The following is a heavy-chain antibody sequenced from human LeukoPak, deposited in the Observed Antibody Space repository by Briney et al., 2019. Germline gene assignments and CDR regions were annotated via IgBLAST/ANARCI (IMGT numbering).Heavy chain of an antibody. CDR1: GFTFSTYE. V-gene: IGHV3-48*03. J-gene: IGHJ4*02. D-gene: IGHD2-15*01. Sequence: GGSLRFSCAASGFTFSTYEMNWVRQAPGKGLEWVSYISSSGSIKNYADSVKGRFTISRDNAKNSLYLQMISLRAEDTVVYYCATVSGGYDFDYGGQGTLVTVSS. CDR3: ATVSGGYDFDY. CDR2: ISSSGSIK.